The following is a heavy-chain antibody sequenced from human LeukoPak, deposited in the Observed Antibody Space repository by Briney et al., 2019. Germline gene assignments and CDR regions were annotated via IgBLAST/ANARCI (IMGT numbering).Heavy chain of an antibody. CDR1: GFTFSTFA. CDR3: ARDPRGDLGYCSSTSCYPPGWFDP. V-gene: IGHV3-23*01. CDR2: ISDSGGST. D-gene: IGHD2-2*01. J-gene: IGHJ5*02. Sequence: GGSLRLSCAASGFTFSTFAMSWVRQGPGKGLEWVSGISDSGGSTYYADSVKGRFTISRDHSKNMLFLLMNSLRVEGTAVYYCARDPRGDLGYCSSTSCYPPGWFDPWGQGTLVTVSS.